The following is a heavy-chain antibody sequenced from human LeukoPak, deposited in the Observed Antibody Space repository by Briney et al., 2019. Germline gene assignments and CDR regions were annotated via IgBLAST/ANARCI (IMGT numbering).Heavy chain of an antibody. Sequence: ASVKVSCKASGYTFTNHAIHWVRRAPGQGLEWMGRASGYNGNTKYPQKFQGRVTMTTDTSTSTAYMELMSLRYDDSAVYYCARGVSVTTPYLDSWGQGTLVTVSS. V-gene: IGHV1-18*01. J-gene: IGHJ4*02. D-gene: IGHD4-17*01. CDR3: ARGVSVTTPYLDS. CDR1: GYTFTNHA. CDR2: ASGYNGNT.